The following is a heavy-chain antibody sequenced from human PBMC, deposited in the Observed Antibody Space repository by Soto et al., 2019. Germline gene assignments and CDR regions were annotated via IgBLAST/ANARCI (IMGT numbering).Heavy chain of an antibody. D-gene: IGHD2-15*01. V-gene: IGHV3-21*01. J-gene: IGHJ6*03. CDR1: GFTFSSYS. Sequence: GGSLRLSCAASGFTFSSYSMNWVRQAPGKGLEWVSSISSSSSYIYYADSVKGRFTISRDNAKNSLYLQMNSLRAEDTAVYYCARDLDCSGGSCPYYYYYMDVWGKGTTVTVSS. CDR2: ISSSSSYI. CDR3: ARDLDCSGGSCPYYYYYMDV.